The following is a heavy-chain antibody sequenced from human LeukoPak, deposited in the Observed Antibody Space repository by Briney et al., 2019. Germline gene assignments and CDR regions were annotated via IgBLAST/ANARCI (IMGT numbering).Heavy chain of an antibody. V-gene: IGHV3-7*01. J-gene: IGHJ3*02. CDR2: TNRDGSEK. CDR1: GFTFSNYA. D-gene: IGHD2-2*01. Sequence: GGSLRLSCAASGFTFSNYAMSWVRQAPGKGLEWVANTNRDGSEKYYVDSVKGRVTISRDNAMNFLYLQLNSLRVDDTAVYYCARDSASCRGCAFDIWGQGTVVTVSS. CDR3: ARDSASCRGCAFDI.